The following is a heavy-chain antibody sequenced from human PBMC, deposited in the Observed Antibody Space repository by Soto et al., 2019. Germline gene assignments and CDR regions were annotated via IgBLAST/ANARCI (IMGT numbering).Heavy chain of an antibody. V-gene: IGHV4-31*03. CDR3: ARGVYMVRGTIYYYYGMDV. CDR1: GGSISSGGYY. Sequence: SETLSLTCTVSGGSISSGGYYWSWIRQHPGKGLEWIGYIYYSGSTYYNPSLKSRVTISVDTSKNQFSLKLSSVTAADTAVYYCARGVYMVRGTIYYYYGMDVWGQGTTVTVSS. J-gene: IGHJ6*02. D-gene: IGHD3-10*01. CDR2: IYYSGST.